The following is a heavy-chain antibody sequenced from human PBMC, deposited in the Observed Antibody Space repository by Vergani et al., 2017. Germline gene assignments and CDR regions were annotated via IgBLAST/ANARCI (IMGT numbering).Heavy chain of an antibody. J-gene: IGHJ4*02. Sequence: EVQLVESGGGLVKPGGSLRLSCAASGFTFSSYSMNWVRQAPGKGLEWVSSISSSSSYIYYADSVKGRFTISRDNAKNSLYLKMNSLRAEDTAVYYCARAPAVAGTGGDYYFDYWGQGTLVTVSS. D-gene: IGHD6-19*01. CDR2: ISSSSSYI. CDR3: ARAPAVAGTGGDYYFDY. CDR1: GFTFSSYS. V-gene: IGHV3-21*01.